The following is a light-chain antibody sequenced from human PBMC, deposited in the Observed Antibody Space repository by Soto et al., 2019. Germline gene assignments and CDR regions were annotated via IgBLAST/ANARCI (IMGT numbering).Light chain of an antibody. CDR2: KES. CDR1: QSISSW. CDR3: QKYNSFTLT. V-gene: IGKV1-5*03. J-gene: IGKJ4*01. Sequence: DLQMTQSPSTLSASLGDRVTITCRASQSISSWLAWYQQKPGKAPKLLIYKESSLESGVPSRLSGSGSGTELNLTISRLQPDDFATYYCQKYNSFTLTCGGGTKVDIK.